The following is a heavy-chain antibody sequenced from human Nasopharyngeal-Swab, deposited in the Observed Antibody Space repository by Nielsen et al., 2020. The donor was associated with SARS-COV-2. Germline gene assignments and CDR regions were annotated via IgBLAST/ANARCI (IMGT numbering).Heavy chain of an antibody. CDR2: ISGSGGST. Sequence: GGSLRLSCAASGFTFSSYSLNWVRQAPGKGLEWVSAISGSGGSTYYADSVKGRFTISRDNSKNTLYLQMNSLRAEDTAVYYCAKDVRGSGSLGCMDVWGQGTTVTVSS. CDR1: GFTFSSYS. CDR3: AKDVRGSGSLGCMDV. D-gene: IGHD3-10*01. J-gene: IGHJ6*02. V-gene: IGHV3-23*01.